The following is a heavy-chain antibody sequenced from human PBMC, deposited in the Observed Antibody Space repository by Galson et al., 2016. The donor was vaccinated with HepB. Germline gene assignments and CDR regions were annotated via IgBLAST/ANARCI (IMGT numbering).Heavy chain of an antibody. CDR2: MNPTNGNT. D-gene: IGHD6-6*01. Sequence: SVKVSCKASGYTFTSYDINWVRQATGQGPEWMGWMNPTNGNTGYAQELQGRVTITRDTSISTAYMEVRSLRYYDTAVYYCARVEYNSSSGANRFDYWGQGTLVTVPS. CDR3: ARVEYNSSSGANRFDY. CDR1: GYTFTSYD. V-gene: IGHV1-8*01. J-gene: IGHJ4*02.